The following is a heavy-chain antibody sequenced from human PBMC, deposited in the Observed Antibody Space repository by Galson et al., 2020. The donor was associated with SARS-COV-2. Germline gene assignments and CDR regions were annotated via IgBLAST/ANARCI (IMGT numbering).Heavy chain of an antibody. V-gene: IGHV3-30-3*01. CDR1: GFTFSSYA. CDR3: ARDLLPYYYGMDV. J-gene: IGHJ6*02. Sequence: GGSLRLSCAASGFTFSSYAMHWVRQAPGKGLEWVAVISYDGSNKYYADSVKGRFTISRDNSKNTLYLQMNSLRAEDTAVYYCARDLLPYYYGMDVWGQGTTVTVSS. CDR2: ISYDGSNK.